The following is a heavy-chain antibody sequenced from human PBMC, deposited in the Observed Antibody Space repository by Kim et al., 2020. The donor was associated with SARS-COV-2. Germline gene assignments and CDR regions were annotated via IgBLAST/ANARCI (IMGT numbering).Heavy chain of an antibody. CDR2: IYPGDSDA. CDR3: VRGSGFVTVAGTINWYFDL. D-gene: IGHD6-19*01. V-gene: IGHV5-51*01. J-gene: IGHJ2*01. Sequence: GESLKISCKGSGYIFTNHWIGWVRQMPVKVLEWMGIIYPGDSDARYSPSFQGQVTVSVDRSISTAYVLWSSLKASDTAMYYCVRGSGFVTVAGTINWYFDLWGRGTLVTVSS. CDR1: GYIFTNHW.